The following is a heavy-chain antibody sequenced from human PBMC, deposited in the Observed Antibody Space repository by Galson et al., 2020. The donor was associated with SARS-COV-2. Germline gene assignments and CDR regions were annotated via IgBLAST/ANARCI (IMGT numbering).Heavy chain of an antibody. V-gene: IGHV5-51*01. CDR3: ARWQDRQDSYGYCLWELRH. CDR1: GYSFTSYW. Sequence: HGESLKISCKGSGYSFTSYWIGWVRQMPGKGLEWMGIIYPGDSDTRYSPSFQGQVTISADKSISTAYLQWSSLKASDTAMYYCARWQDRQDSYGYCLWELRHWGQGTLVTVSS. J-gene: IGHJ4*02. CDR2: IYPGDSDT. D-gene: IGHD5-18*01.